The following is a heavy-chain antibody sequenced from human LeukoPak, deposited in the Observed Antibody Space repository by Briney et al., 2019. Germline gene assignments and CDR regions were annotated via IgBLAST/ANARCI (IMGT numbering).Heavy chain of an antibody. CDR2: IRSKANSYAT. CDR1: GFTFSGSA. Sequence: GGSLRLSCAASGFTFSGSAMHWVRQASGKGLEWVGRIRSKANSYATAYAASVKGRFTISRDDSKNTAYLQMNSLKTEDTAVYYCTRRGGTSDYWGQGTLVTVSS. CDR3: TRRGGTSDY. J-gene: IGHJ4*02. V-gene: IGHV3-73*01. D-gene: IGHD1-26*01.